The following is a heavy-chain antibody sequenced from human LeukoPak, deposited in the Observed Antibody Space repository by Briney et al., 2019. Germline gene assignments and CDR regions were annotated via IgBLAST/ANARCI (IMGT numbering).Heavy chain of an antibody. V-gene: IGHV3-21*01. Sequence: AGGSLRLSCAASGFTFSSYSMNWVRQAPGKGLEWVSSISSSSSYIYYADSVKGRFTISRGNAKNSLYLQMNSLRAEDTAVYYCARDITVTPDYWGQGTLVTVSS. J-gene: IGHJ4*02. CDR1: GFTFSSYS. CDR3: ARDITVTPDY. CDR2: ISSSSSYI. D-gene: IGHD4-17*01.